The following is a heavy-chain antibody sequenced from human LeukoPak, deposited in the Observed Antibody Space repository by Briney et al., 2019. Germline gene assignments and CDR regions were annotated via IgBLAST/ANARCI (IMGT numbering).Heavy chain of an antibody. D-gene: IGHD3-9*01. Sequence: PSETLSLTCSVSSGSISSYYWSWIRQPPGKGLEWIGYIYYSGRTSYNPSLKSRVTISVDTSKNHFSLTLSSVTAADTAVYYCARRRTGPYYDILTGYYMDVWGKGTTVTISS. CDR1: SGSISSYY. V-gene: IGHV4-59*01. CDR3: ARRRTGPYYDILTGYYMDV. J-gene: IGHJ6*03. CDR2: IYYSGRT.